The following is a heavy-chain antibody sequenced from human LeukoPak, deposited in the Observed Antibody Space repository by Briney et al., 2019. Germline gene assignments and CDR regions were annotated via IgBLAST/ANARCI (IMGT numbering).Heavy chain of an antibody. V-gene: IGHV1-18*01. J-gene: IGHJ6*03. D-gene: IGHD2-2*01. CDR1: GYTFTSYG. Sequence: ASVKVSCKASGYTFTSYGISWVRQAPGQGLEWMGWISAYNGNTNYAQKLQGRVTMTTDTSTSTAYMELRSLRSDDTAVYYCARVALYRPLPTEGYYYYYMDVWGQGTLVTVSS. CDR2: ISAYNGNT. CDR3: ARVALYRPLPTEGYYYYYMDV.